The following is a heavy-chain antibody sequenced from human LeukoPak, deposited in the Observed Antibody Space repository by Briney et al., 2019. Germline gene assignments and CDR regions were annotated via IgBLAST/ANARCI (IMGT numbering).Heavy chain of an antibody. CDR2: IIPIFGTA. CDR3: ARSTMGNKVVPAAMELDY. D-gene: IGHD2-2*01. V-gene: IGHV1-69*05. Sequence: EASVKVSCKASGDTFSSYAISWVRQAPGQGLEWMGGIIPIFGTANYAQKLQGRVTMTTDTSTSTAYMELRSLRSDDTAVYYCARSTMGNKVVPAAMELDYWGQGTLVTVSS. CDR1: GDTFSSYA. J-gene: IGHJ4*02.